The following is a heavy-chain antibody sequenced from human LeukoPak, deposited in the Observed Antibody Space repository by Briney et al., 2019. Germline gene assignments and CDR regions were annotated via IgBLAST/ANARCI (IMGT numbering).Heavy chain of an antibody. Sequence: ASVKVSCKASGYTFTGYYMHWLRQAPGQGLEWMGRINPNSGGTNYAQKFQGRVTMTRDTSISTAYMELSRLRSDDTAVYYCARVVAARNWYFDLWGRSTLVTVSS. J-gene: IGHJ2*01. D-gene: IGHD6-6*01. CDR2: INPNSGGT. V-gene: IGHV1-2*06. CDR1: GYTFTGYY. CDR3: ARVVAARNWYFDL.